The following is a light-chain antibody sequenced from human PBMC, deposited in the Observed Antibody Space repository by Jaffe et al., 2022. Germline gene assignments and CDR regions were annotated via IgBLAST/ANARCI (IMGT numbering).Light chain of an antibody. CDR1: QSISYY. J-gene: IGKJ1*01. CDR3: QHSYITPWT. V-gene: IGKV1-39*01. Sequence: DIQMTQSPSSLSASVGDRVTITCRASQSISYYLNWYQQKAGKAPKLLIYAASTLQSGVPSRFSGSGSGTDFTLTISSLQPDDFATYYCQHSYITPWTFGQGTKVEIK. CDR2: AAS.